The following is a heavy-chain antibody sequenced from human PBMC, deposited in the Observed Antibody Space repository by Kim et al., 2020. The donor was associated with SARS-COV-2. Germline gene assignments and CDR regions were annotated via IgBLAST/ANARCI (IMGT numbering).Heavy chain of an antibody. D-gene: IGHD6-6*01. J-gene: IGHJ6*01. CDR2: INHSGST. V-gene: IGHV4-34*01. Sequence: SETLSLTCAVYGGSFSGYYWSWIRQPPGKGLEWIGEINHSGSTNYNPSLKSRVTISVDTSKNQYSLKLRSVTAADTAVYSCARGPIRLAARRYYYRIDV. CDR1: GGSFSGYY. CDR3: ARGPIRLAARRYYYRIDV.